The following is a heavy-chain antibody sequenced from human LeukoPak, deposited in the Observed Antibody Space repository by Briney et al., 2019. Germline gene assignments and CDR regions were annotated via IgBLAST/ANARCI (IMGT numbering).Heavy chain of an antibody. CDR2: INHSGST. Sequence: SETLSLTCAVYGGSFSGYYWSWIRQPPGKGLEWIGEINHSGSTNYNSSLKSRVTISVDRSKNQFSLKLSSVTAADTAVYFCARVPHTTSSIDYWGQGAPVTVSS. J-gene: IGHJ4*02. D-gene: IGHD6-6*01. V-gene: IGHV4-34*01. CDR1: GGSFSGYY. CDR3: ARVPHTTSSIDY.